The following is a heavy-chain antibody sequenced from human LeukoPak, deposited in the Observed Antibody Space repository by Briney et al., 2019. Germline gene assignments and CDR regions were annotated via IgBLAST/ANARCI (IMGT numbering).Heavy chain of an antibody. D-gene: IGHD3-10*01. CDR3: ARLARLTLIRGVTGYHSLDV. CDR1: GGSIDSFY. CDR2: IYYSGTT. J-gene: IGHJ6*04. V-gene: IGHV4-59*01. Sequence: SETLSLTCIVSGGSIDSFYWSWIRQSPGGGLEWIGYIYYSGTTNYNPSLRSRLTISVDTYKNQFSLKLSSVTAADTAVYYCARLARLTLIRGVTGYHSLDVWGKGTKVTVSS.